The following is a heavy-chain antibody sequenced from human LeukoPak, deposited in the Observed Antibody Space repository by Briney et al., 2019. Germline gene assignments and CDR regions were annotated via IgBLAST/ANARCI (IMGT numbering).Heavy chain of an antibody. CDR2: ISYDGSNK. D-gene: IGHD2-2*01. CDR1: GFTFSSYG. J-gene: IGHJ4*02. Sequence: GGSLRLSCAASGFTFSSYGMHWVRQAPGKGLEWVAVISYDGSNKYYADSVKGRFTISRDNSKNTLYLQMNSLRADDTAVYYCARDVTALDSWGQGTLVTVSS. V-gene: IGHV3-30*03. CDR3: ARDVTALDS.